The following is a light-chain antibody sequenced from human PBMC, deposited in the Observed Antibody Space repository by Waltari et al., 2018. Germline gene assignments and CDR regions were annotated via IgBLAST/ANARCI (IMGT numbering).Light chain of an antibody. V-gene: IGKV3-15*01. CDR2: DAS. Sequence: ERVMTQSPATLSVSPGERATLSCRASQSVTNNLAWYQQKVGQAPRLLIYDASTRATGIAARFSGSGSGTEFTLTISSLQAEDVAIYYCQQYYNLPLTFGGGTKVEIK. CDR1: QSVTNN. CDR3: QQYYNLPLT. J-gene: IGKJ4*01.